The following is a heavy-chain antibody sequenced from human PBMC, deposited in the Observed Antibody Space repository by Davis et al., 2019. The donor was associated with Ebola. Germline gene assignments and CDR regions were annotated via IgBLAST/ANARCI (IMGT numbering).Heavy chain of an antibody. CDR1: GYTFTSYG. J-gene: IGHJ4*02. D-gene: IGHD3-22*01. V-gene: IGHV1-18*01. CDR3: ARSITMIVLSYFDY. Sequence: ASVKVSCKASGYTFTSYGITWVRQAPGQGLEWMGWISAYNGNTNYAQKLQGRVTMTTDTSTSTAYMELRSLRSDDTAVYYCARSITMIVLSYFDYWGQGTLVTVSS. CDR2: ISAYNGNT.